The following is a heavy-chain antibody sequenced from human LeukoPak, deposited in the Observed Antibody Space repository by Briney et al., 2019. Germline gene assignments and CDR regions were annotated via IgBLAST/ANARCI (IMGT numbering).Heavy chain of an antibody. V-gene: IGHV3-21*01. D-gene: IGHD6-19*01. Sequence: GGSLRLSCAASGFTFSSYSMNWVRQAPGKGLGWVSSISSSSSYIYYADSVKGRSTISRDNAKNSLYLQMNSLRAEDTAVYYCARDRGAVAGTPTYYYYGMDVWGKGTTVTVSS. CDR3: ARDRGAVAGTPTYYYYGMDV. CDR2: ISSSSSYI. J-gene: IGHJ6*04. CDR1: GFTFSSYS.